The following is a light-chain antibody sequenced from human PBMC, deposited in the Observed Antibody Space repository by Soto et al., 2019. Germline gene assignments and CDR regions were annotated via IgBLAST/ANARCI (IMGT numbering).Light chain of an antibody. CDR2: AAS. J-gene: IGKJ4*01. Sequence: DIQMTQSPSSLSASVGDSVTITFRASQSISSYLNWYQQKPGKAPKLLIYAASSLQSGVPSRFSGSGSGTDFTLTISSLQPEDFATYYCQQSYSTPRTFGGGTKVDIK. V-gene: IGKV1-39*01. CDR1: QSISSY. CDR3: QQSYSTPRT.